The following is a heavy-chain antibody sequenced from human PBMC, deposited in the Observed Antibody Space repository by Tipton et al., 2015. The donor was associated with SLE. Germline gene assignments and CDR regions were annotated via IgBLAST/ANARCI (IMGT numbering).Heavy chain of an antibody. CDR3: ARDRGSGWSNDAFDI. CDR1: GGSISSGSYY. V-gene: IGHV4-61*09. D-gene: IGHD6-19*01. J-gene: IGHJ3*02. Sequence: TLSLTCTVSGGSISSGSYYWSWIRQPAGKGLEWIGYIYTSGSTNYNPSLKSRVTISVDTSKNQFSLKLSSVTAADTAVYYCARDRGSGWSNDAFDIWGQGTMATVSS. CDR2: IYTSGST.